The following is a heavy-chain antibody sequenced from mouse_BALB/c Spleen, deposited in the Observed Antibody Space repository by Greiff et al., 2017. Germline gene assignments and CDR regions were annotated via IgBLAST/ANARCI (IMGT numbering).Heavy chain of an antibody. Sequence: EVQGVESGGGLVKPGGSLKLSCAASGFTFSSYAMSWVRQTPEKRLEWVASISSGGSTYYPDSVKGRFTISRDNARNILYLQMSSLRSEDTAMYYCARATTVAGYYFDYWGQGTTLTVSS. CDR1: GFTFSSYA. D-gene: IGHD1-1*01. V-gene: IGHV5-6-5*01. CDR2: ISSGGST. CDR3: ARATTVAGYYFDY. J-gene: IGHJ2*01.